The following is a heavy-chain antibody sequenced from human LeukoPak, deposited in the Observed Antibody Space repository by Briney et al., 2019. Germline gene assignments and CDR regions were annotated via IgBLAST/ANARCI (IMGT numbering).Heavy chain of an antibody. CDR2: IIPIFGTA. CDR3: ALLLWFGEEKRGGDY. CDR1: GGTFSSYA. D-gene: IGHD3-10*01. J-gene: IGHJ4*02. Sequence: SVKVSCKASGGTFSSYAISWVRQAPGQGLEWMGGIIPIFGTANYAQKFQGRVTITADKSTSTAYMELSSLRSEDTAVYYCALLLWFGEEKRGGDYWGQGILVTVSS. V-gene: IGHV1-69*06.